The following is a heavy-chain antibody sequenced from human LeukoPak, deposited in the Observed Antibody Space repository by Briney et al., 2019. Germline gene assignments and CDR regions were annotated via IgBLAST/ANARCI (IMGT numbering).Heavy chain of an antibody. CDR1: GFTFSSYA. J-gene: IGHJ4*02. Sequence: GGSLRLSCAASGFTFSSYAMSWVRQAPGKGLEWVSAISGSGGSTYYADSVKGRFTISRDNSKNTLYLQMYSLRAEDTAVYYCAKPGSSSSWYDYWGQGTLVTVSS. CDR3: AKPGSSSSWYDY. CDR2: ISGSGGST. V-gene: IGHV3-23*01. D-gene: IGHD6-13*01.